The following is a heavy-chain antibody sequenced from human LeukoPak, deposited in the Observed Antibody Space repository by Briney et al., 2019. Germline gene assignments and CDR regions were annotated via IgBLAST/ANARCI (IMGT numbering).Heavy chain of an antibody. V-gene: IGHV3-33*08. CDR1: GFTFRSYG. CDR3: AREYDSSGYYYVEAFDI. Sequence: GGSLRLSCAASGFTFRSYGMHWVRQAPGKGLEWVAVIWYDGSNKYYADSVKGRFTISRDNSKNTLYLQMNSLRAEDTAVYYCAREYDSSGYYYVEAFDIWGQGTMVTVSS. D-gene: IGHD3-22*01. J-gene: IGHJ3*02. CDR2: IWYDGSNK.